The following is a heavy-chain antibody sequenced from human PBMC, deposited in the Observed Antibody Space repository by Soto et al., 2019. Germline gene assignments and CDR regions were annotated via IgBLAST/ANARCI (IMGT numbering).Heavy chain of an antibody. D-gene: IGHD3-22*01. Sequence: QVQLVESGGGVVQPGRSLRLSCAASGFTFSSYAMHWVRPAPGKGLEWVPVISYDGSKKYYADSVKGRFTISRDNSKNTLYLQMNSLRAADTAVYYCARRSRSGYLKADGYFDLWGRGTLVTVSS. CDR2: ISYDGSKK. V-gene: IGHV3-30-3*01. CDR3: ARRSRSGYLKADGYFDL. CDR1: GFTFSSYA. J-gene: IGHJ2*01.